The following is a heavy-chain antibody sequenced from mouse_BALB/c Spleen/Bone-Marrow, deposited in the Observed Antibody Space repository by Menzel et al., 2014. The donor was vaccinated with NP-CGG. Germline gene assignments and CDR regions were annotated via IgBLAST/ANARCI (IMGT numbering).Heavy chain of an antibody. V-gene: IGHV4-1*02. CDR1: GFDFSRYW. CDR3: ARQSYYGYSDY. Sequence: EVKLMESGGGLVQPGGSLKLSCAASGFDFSRYWMSWVRQAPGKGLEWIGEINPDSSTINYMPSLKDKFIISRDNAKNTLYLQMSKVRSEDTALYYCARQSYYGYSDYWGQGTTLTVSS. D-gene: IGHD1-1*01. J-gene: IGHJ2*01. CDR2: INPDSSTI.